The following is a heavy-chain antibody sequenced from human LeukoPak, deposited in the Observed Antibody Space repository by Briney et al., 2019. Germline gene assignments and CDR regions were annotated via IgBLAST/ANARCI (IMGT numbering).Heavy chain of an antibody. CDR2: FDPEDGET. D-gene: IGHD6-19*01. Sequence: ASVKVSCKVSGDTLTELSMHWVRQAPGKGLEWMGGFDPEDGETIYAQKFQGRVTMTEDTSTDTAYMELSSLRSEDTAVYYCATDPRAVAGQGDLDYWGQGTLVAVSS. V-gene: IGHV1-24*01. CDR3: ATDPRAVAGQGDLDY. J-gene: IGHJ4*02. CDR1: GDTLTELS.